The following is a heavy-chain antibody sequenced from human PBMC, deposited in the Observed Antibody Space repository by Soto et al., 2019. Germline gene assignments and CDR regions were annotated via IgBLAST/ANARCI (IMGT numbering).Heavy chain of an antibody. Sequence: GASVKVSCKASGYTFTTYAINWVRQAPGQRLEWMGWINAGNGNTKYSQKLQGRVTITRDTSASTAYMELSSLTSEDTAVYYCARDDPFDYWGQGTLVTV. CDR1: GYTFTTYA. V-gene: IGHV1-3*01. CDR2: INAGNGNT. J-gene: IGHJ4*02. CDR3: ARDDPFDY.